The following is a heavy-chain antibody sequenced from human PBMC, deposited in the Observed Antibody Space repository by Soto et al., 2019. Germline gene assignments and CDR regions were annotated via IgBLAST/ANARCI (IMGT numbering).Heavy chain of an antibody. CDR1: GFTFSSYL. Sequence: WWSLRLSCAASGFTFSSYLMSLVRQAPGKGLEWVANIKQDGSEKYYVDSVKGRFTISRDNAKNSLYLQMNSLRAEDTAVYYCARGDGRVDYYYYMDVWGKGTTVTVSS. V-gene: IGHV3-7*01. CDR2: IKQDGSEK. CDR3: ARGDGRVDYYYYMDV. J-gene: IGHJ6*03. D-gene: IGHD2-15*01.